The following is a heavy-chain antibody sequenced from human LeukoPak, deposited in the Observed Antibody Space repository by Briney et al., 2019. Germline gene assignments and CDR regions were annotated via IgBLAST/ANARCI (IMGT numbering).Heavy chain of an antibody. V-gene: IGHV1-2*02. D-gene: IGHD1-1*01. J-gene: IGHJ4*02. CDR2: INPYSGAT. CDR3: ARAQIGNDLFIDY. Sequence: GASVKVSCKGSGYTFTGYYMHWVRQAPGQGLEWMGWINPYSGATNYAQKFQGRVTMTRDTSISTAYMDLSSLKSDDTAVYYCARAQIGNDLFIDYWGQGTLVTVSS. CDR1: GYTFTGYY.